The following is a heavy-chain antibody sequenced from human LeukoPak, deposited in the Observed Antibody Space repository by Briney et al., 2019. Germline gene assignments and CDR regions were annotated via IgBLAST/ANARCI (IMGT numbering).Heavy chain of an antibody. CDR2: IYYSGST. CDR1: GGSISSYY. J-gene: IGHJ5*02. V-gene: IGHV4-59*01. Sequence: PSETLSLTCTVSGGSISSYYWSWSPQPPGKGLEWSGYIYYSGSTNYNPSLKSRVTISVDTSKNQFSLKLSSVTAADTAVYYCARAGGSYYPIMYNWFDPWGQGTLVTVSS. D-gene: IGHD3-10*01. CDR3: ARAGGSYYPIMYNWFDP.